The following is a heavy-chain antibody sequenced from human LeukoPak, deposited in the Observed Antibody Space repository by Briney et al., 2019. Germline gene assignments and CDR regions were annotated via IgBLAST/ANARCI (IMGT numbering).Heavy chain of an antibody. D-gene: IGHD3-9*01. Sequence: PGGSLRVSCEASGFTFSTYSMDWVRQAPGRGLEWVSHISSRSSNIYFADSVKGRFTISRDNAKSSLYLQMNSLRDEDTAVYYCARDYYDVLTNRRKGVLEAWGQGTLVTVSS. CDR2: ISSRSSNI. V-gene: IGHV3-48*02. CDR3: ARDYYDVLTNRRKGVLEA. CDR1: GFTFSTYS. J-gene: IGHJ5*02.